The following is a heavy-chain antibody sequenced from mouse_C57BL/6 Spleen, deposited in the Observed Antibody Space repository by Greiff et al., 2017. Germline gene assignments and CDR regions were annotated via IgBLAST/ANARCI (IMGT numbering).Heavy chain of an antibody. Sequence: EVMLVESGGGLVQPKGSLKLSCAASGFTFNTYAMHWVRQAPGKGLEWVARIRSKISNYATYYADSVKARFTTSRDDSQSMLYLQMNNLKTEDTALYYCVRDGYDGDDYAMDYWGQGTSVTVSS. CDR3: VRDGYDGDDYAMDY. J-gene: IGHJ4*01. CDR2: IRSKISNYAT. D-gene: IGHD2-2*01. V-gene: IGHV10-3*01. CDR1: GFTFNTYA.